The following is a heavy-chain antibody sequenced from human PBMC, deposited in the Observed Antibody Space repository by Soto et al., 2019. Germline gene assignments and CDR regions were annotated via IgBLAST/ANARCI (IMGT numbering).Heavy chain of an antibody. Sequence: TLSLTCTVSGDSIGTYYWSCLRRTPEKGLEWIGHIFYTGTTKYNPSLSSRVSLSVDTSKRRFSLRSVTAADTAVYYCARETYGDYVGYFDPWGQGILVAVSS. CDR1: GDSIGTYY. D-gene: IGHD4-17*01. CDR2: IFYTGTT. CDR3: ARETYGDYVGYFDP. J-gene: IGHJ4*02. V-gene: IGHV4-59*12.